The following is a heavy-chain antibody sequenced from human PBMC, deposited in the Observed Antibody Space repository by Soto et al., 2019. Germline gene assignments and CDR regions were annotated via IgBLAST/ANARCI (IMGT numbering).Heavy chain of an antibody. Sequence: PGGSLRLSCAASGFTFSSYSMNWVRQAPGKGLEWVSSISSSSSYIYYADSVKGRFTISRDNAKNSLYLQMNSLRAEDTAVYYCARTTMVRGAPGFDYWGKGTLVTVSS. CDR3: ARTTMVRGAPGFDY. D-gene: IGHD3-10*01. J-gene: IGHJ4*02. V-gene: IGHV3-21*01. CDR2: ISSSSSYI. CDR1: GFTFSSYS.